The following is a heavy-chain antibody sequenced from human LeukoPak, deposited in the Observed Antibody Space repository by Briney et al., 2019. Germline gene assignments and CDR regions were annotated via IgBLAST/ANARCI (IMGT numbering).Heavy chain of an antibody. V-gene: IGHV3-7*01. D-gene: IGHD1-26*01. Sequence: PGGSLKLSCVASAFTFRNSWMSWVRQVPGKGPEWVANIEQDGREKNYVESVKGRFTISRDNGKYSLYLEMNSLRAEDTAVYFCARERQGSSYYDGKESFDYWGQGTLVTVSS. CDR3: ARERQGSSYYDGKESFDY. CDR2: IEQDGREK. J-gene: IGHJ4*02. CDR1: AFTFRNSW.